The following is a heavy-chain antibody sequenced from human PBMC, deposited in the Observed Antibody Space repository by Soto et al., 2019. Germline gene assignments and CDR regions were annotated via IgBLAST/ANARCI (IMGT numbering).Heavy chain of an antibody. V-gene: IGHV3-30-3*02. D-gene: IGHD3-10*01. CDR3: ARNYYGSGSYLGAFGY. Sequence: PGRSLGLRCVASGCSSSKLAIHWDRQAQGKGLEWVAVISHDVANKYYADSVKGRFTISRDNSNNTLYLQMNSLRAEDRAVYYFARNYYGSGSYLGAFGYWGQGTLVPSPQ. CDR2: ISHDVANK. CDR1: GCSSSKLA. J-gene: IGHJ4*02.